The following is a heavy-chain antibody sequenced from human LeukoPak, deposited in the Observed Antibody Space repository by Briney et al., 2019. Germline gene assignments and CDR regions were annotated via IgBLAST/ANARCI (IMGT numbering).Heavy chain of an antibody. J-gene: IGHJ4*02. CDR2: IYYSGST. V-gene: IGHV4-31*03. CDR3: ASGRSGTFSNY. CDR1: GGFISSGGYY. Sequence: SQTLSLTCTVSGGFISSGGYYWIWIRQHPGEGLEWIGHIYYSGSTYYNPSIKSRVNISVDTSKNQFSLKLSSVTAADTAVYYCASGRSGTFSNYWGQGSLASVSS. D-gene: IGHD3-10*01.